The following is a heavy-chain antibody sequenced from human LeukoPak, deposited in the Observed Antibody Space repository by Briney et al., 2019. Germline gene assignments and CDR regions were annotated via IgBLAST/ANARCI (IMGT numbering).Heavy chain of an antibody. V-gene: IGHV3-74*01. D-gene: IGHD3-9*01. Sequence: GGTLRLSCAASGFTFSSYWMHWVRQAPGKGLVWVSRINSIGSSTNYADSVKGRFTISRDNAKNTLYLQMNSLRAEDTAVYYCARDFDRYYFDYWGQGTLVTVSS. CDR1: GFTFSSYW. CDR3: ARDFDRYYFDY. CDR2: INSIGSST. J-gene: IGHJ4*02.